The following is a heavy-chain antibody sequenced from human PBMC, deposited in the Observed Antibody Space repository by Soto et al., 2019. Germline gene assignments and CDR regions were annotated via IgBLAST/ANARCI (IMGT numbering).Heavy chain of an antibody. D-gene: IGHD1-26*01. V-gene: IGHV4-30-2*01. Sequence: KPSETLSLTCAVSGGSISSGGYSWSWIRQPPGKGLEWIGYIYHSGSTYYNPSLKSRVTISVDRSKNQFSLKLSSVTAADTAVYYCARCEASGSYLFDYWGQGTLVTVSS. CDR2: IYHSGST. J-gene: IGHJ4*02. CDR3: ARCEASGSYLFDY. CDR1: GGSISSGGYS.